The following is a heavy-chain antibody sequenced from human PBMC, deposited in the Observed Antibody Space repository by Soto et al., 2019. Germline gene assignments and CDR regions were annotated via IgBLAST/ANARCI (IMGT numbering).Heavy chain of an antibody. D-gene: IGHD6-13*01. CDR1: GFTFSSYA. CDR3: ARDNDDRVAAAGTGAFDI. CDR2: ISYDGSNK. V-gene: IGHV3-30-3*01. J-gene: IGHJ3*02. Sequence: QVQLVESGGGVVQPGRSLRLSCAASGFTFSSYAMHWVRQAPGKGLEWVAVISYDGSNKYYADSVKGRFTISRDNSKNTLYLQMNSLRAEDTAVYYCARDNDDRVAAAGTGAFDIWGQGTMVTVSS.